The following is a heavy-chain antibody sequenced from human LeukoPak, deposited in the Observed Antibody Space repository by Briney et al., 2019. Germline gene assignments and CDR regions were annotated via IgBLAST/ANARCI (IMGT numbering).Heavy chain of an antibody. V-gene: IGHV3-74*01. J-gene: IGHJ4*02. Sequence: GGSLRLSCAASGFTFSSYWMYWVRQAPGKGLVWVSRINTDGSSLNYADSVKGRFTISRDNAKNTLYLQMNSLRAEDTAVYYCARDFGLYYYDSSGYTFDYWGQGTLVTVSS. CDR3: ARDFGLYYYDSSGYTFDY. CDR2: INTDGSSL. D-gene: IGHD3-22*01. CDR1: GFTFSSYW.